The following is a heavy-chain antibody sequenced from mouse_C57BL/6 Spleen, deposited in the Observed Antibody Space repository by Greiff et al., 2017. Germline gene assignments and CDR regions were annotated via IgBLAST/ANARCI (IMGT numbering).Heavy chain of an antibody. D-gene: IGHD1-1*01. Sequence: QVQLQQPGAELVMPGASVKLSCKASGYTFTSYWLHWVKQRPGQGLEWIGEIDPSDSYTNYNQKFKGKSTLTVDKSSSKAYMQLSSLKSEDSAVYYCARRDYYGSSYGSDYYAMDYWGQGTSVTVSS. V-gene: IGHV1-69*01. CDR1: GYTFTSYW. CDR3: ARRDYYGSSYGSDYYAMDY. CDR2: IDPSDSYT. J-gene: IGHJ4*01.